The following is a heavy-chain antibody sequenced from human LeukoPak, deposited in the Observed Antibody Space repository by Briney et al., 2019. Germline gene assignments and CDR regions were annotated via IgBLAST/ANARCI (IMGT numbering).Heavy chain of an antibody. D-gene: IGHD6-19*01. V-gene: IGHV7-4-1*02. Sequence: GASVKVSCKASGYTFTSYAMNWVRQAPGQGLEWMGWINTNTGNPTYAQGFTGRFVFSLDTSVSTAYLQISSLKAEDTAVYYCARVGYGYSSAWFLNYYMDVWGKGTTVTVSS. CDR1: GYTFTSYA. J-gene: IGHJ6*03. CDR3: ARVGYGYSSAWFLNYYMDV. CDR2: INTNTGNP.